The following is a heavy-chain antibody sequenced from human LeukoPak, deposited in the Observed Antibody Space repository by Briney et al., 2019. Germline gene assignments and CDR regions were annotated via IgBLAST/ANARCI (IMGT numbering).Heavy chain of an antibody. CDR1: GYTLTELS. CDR2: ISYDGSNK. J-gene: IGHJ4*02. Sequence: SCKVSGYTLTELSMHWVRQAPGKGLEWVAVISYDGSNKYYADSVKGRFTISRDNSKNTLYLQMNSLRAEDTAVYYCARDRWYYYGSGSYRYFDYWGQGTLVTVSS. D-gene: IGHD3-10*01. CDR3: ARDRWYYYGSGSYRYFDY. V-gene: IGHV3-30-3*01.